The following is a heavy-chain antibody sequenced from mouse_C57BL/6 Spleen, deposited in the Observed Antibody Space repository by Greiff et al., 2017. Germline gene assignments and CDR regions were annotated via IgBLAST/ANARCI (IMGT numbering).Heavy chain of an antibody. V-gene: IGHV14-4*01. Sequence: VQLKESGAELVRPGASVMLSCTASGFNIQDDYMHLVKQRPEQGLEWIGWIDPENGDTEYASKFLGTDTITADTSSNTAYLQLSSLTSEDTAVYYCTTLGAYWGQGTLVTVSA. CDR1: GFNIQDDY. CDR3: TTLGAY. CDR2: IDPENGDT. D-gene: IGHD3-3*01. J-gene: IGHJ3*01.